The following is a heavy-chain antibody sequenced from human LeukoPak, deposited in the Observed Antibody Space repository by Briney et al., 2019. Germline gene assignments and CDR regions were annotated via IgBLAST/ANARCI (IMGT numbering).Heavy chain of an antibody. V-gene: IGHV1-2*02. Sequence: ASLKVSCQASGYGFTDYYVHWIRQAPGQGLKRMGWINPSSGATIYAQKFQGRVTMTRDTFTTTAYMEINSLVSDDTAVYYCARGWQINSSGGFVDPWGQGTLVTVSS. D-gene: IGHD6-6*01. CDR1: GYGFTDYY. CDR2: INPSSGAT. J-gene: IGHJ5*02. CDR3: ARGWQINSSGGFVDP.